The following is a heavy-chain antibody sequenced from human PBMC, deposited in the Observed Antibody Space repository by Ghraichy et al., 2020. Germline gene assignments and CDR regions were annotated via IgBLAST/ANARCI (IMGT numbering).Heavy chain of an antibody. V-gene: IGHV3-23*01. J-gene: IGHJ4*02. CDR1: GFTFSSYA. D-gene: IGHD2-15*01. Sequence: GGSLRLSCAASGFTFSSYAMSWVRQAPGKGLEWVSAISGSGGSTYYADSVKGRFTISRDNSKNTLYLQMNSLRAEDTAVYYCAKSGYCSGGSCAYYFDYWGQGTLVTVSS. CDR2: ISGSGGST. CDR3: AKSGYCSGGSCAYYFDY.